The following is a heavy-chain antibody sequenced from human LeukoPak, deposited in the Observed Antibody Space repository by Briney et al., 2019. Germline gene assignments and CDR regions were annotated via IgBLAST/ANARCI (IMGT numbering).Heavy chain of an antibody. CDR2: IRYDGSEK. D-gene: IGHD3-22*01. Sequence: GGSLRLSCTASGFTFSNYGMHWVRQAPGKGLEWVAFIRYDGSEKYYADSVKGRITISRDNSKNTLYLQMNSLRAEDTAVYYCAKCYYDSSGYYYGPFDYWGQGTLVTVSS. J-gene: IGHJ4*02. V-gene: IGHV3-30*02. CDR3: AKCYYDSSGYYYGPFDY. CDR1: GFTFSNYG.